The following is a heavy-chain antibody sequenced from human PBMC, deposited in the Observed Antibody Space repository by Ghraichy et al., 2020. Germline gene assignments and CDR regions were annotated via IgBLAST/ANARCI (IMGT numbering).Heavy chain of an antibody. CDR3: VYFFSYDSGGYYYVSY. J-gene: IGHJ4*02. CDR2: IYYSGST. Sequence: SQTLSLTCTVSGVSMSSSNYYWGWIRQPPGKGLEWIGSIYYSGSTYYNPSLKSRVAISVDTSKNQFSLKLSSVTAADTAVYHCVYFFSYDSGGYYYVSYWGQGTLVTVSS. CDR1: GVSMSSSNYY. D-gene: IGHD3-22*01. V-gene: IGHV4-39*07.